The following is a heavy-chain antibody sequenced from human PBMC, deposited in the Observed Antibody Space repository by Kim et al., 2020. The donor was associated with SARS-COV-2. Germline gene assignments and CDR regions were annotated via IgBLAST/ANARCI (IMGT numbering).Heavy chain of an antibody. CDR1: GYTFNYYY. D-gene: IGHD1-1*01. V-gene: IGHV1-2*06. CDR3: ARGPTYNGNDINYYYYLDV. Sequence: ASVKVSCKASGYTFNYYYMHWVRQAPGQGLEWMGRINPNSGDTNYAQKFQGRVTLTRDTSINTAYVELRSLRSDDTAIYYCARGPTYNGNDINYYYYLDV. J-gene: IGHJ6*03. CDR2: INPNSGDT.